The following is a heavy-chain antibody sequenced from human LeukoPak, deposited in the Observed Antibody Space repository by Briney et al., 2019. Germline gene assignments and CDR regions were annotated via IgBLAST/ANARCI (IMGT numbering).Heavy chain of an antibody. J-gene: IGHJ4*02. CDR2: ISAYNGNT. CDR1: GYTFTSYG. CDR3: AGAEIYCSGGSCYPVGADY. Sequence: GASVKVSCKASGYTFTSYGISWVRQAPGQGLEWMGWISAYNGNTNYVQKLQGRVTMTTDTSTSTAYMELRSLRSDDAAVYYCAGAEIYCSGGSCYPVGADYWGQGTLVTVSS. V-gene: IGHV1-18*04. D-gene: IGHD2-15*01.